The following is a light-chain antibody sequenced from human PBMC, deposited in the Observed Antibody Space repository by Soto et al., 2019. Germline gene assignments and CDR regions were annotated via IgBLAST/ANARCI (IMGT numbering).Light chain of an antibody. V-gene: IGLV2-23*01. CDR3: CAYAGSGTVV. J-gene: IGLJ3*02. Sequence: QAVVTQPASVSGSPEQSITISCTGTSNDVGRYNLVSWYQQHPGKAPQVMIYEATKRPSGVSNRFSGSKSGNTASLTISGLQAEDEADYYCCAYAGSGTVVFGGGTKLTVL. CDR2: EAT. CDR1: SNDVGRYNL.